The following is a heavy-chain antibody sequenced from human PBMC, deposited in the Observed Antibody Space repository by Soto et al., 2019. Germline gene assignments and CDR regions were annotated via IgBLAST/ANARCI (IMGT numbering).Heavy chain of an antibody. CDR2: INHSGST. V-gene: IGHV4-34*01. Sequence: SETLSLTCAVYGGSFSGYYWSWIRQPPGKGLEWIGEINHSGSTNYNPSLKSRVTISVDTSKNQFSLKLSSVTAADTAVYYRARIFHYDFWSGFYMGVWGKGTTVTVSS. CDR3: ARIFHYDFWSGFYMGV. CDR1: GGSFSGYY. J-gene: IGHJ6*03. D-gene: IGHD3-3*01.